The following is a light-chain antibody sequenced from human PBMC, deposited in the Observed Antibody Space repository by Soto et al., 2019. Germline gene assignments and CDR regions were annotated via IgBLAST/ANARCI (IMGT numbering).Light chain of an antibody. J-gene: IGLJ1*01. CDR2: GVR. CDR3: SSYTGSSTHV. V-gene: IGLV2-14*01. Sequence: QSALAQPASVSASPGQSITISCTGATSDVGGYNFVSWYQQHPGIDPKLIIGGVRHRPSGVARRFSGSKSGNTALLTISGIQPEDDAAYYCSSYTGSSTHVFGTGTKVTVL. CDR1: TSDVGGYNF.